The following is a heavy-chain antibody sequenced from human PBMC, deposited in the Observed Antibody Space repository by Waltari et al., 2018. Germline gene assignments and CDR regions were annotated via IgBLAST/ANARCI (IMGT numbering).Heavy chain of an antibody. CDR3: FEI. CDR1: GYSFISYY. Sequence: EVQLVQSGAEMKKAGESLKISCKGSGYSFISYYIGWVRQMPGKGLEWMGIISPGDSDARYSPSFQGQITISADKSINTAMYYCARSYLAADRSLHAFEIWGQGTMVTVSS. V-gene: IGHV5-51*01. CDR2: ISPGDSDA. J-gene: IGHJ3*02. D-gene: IGHD3-10*01.